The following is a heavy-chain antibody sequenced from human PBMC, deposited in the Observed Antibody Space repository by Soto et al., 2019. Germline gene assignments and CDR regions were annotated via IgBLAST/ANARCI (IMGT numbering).Heavy chain of an antibody. V-gene: IGHV4-38-2*01. J-gene: IGHJ4*02. CDR3: ASYRGALYSES. CDR2: IYHAGSV. CDR1: GYSIASGYY. D-gene: IGHD3-16*01. Sequence: AETLSLTCAVSGYSIASGYYWAWIRQSPGKGLEWIGSIYHAGSVYYNQSLNSRVAVSLDTSKNRFSLKLTSVTVADTAVYYCASYRGALYSESWGPGILVTVSS.